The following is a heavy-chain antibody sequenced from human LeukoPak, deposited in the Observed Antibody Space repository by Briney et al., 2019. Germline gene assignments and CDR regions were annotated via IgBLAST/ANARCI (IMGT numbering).Heavy chain of an antibody. CDR3: VRGKWDYFFDY. J-gene: IGHJ4*02. Sequence: GASLRLSCSASGFTFSSYAMHWVRQAPGKGLEYVSAISRNGGSTYYADSVKGRFTISRDNSNNTLHLQVSSLRVEDTAVYYCVRGKWDYFFDYWGQGTLVTVSS. CDR1: GFTFSSYA. D-gene: IGHD1-26*01. V-gene: IGHV3-64D*06. CDR2: ISRNGGST.